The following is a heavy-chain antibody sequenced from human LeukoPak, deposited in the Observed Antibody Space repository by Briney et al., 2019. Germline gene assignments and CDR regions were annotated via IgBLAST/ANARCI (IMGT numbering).Heavy chain of an antibody. CDR1: GFTVSSNF. D-gene: IGHD1-1*01. Sequence: PGGSLRLSCAASGFTVSSNFMTWVRQAPGKGLEWVSLIYSGGDTYYPGSVKGRFTISRENAKNSLYLQMNSLRAGDTAVYYCARDSTGENVFDIWGQGTMVTVSS. J-gene: IGHJ3*02. V-gene: IGHV3-66*01. CDR3: ARDSTGENVFDI. CDR2: IYSGGDT.